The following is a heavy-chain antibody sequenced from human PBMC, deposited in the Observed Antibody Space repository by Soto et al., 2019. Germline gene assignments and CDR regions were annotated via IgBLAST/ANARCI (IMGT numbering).Heavy chain of an antibody. CDR3: TRDVMVRGVITFYYYGMDV. V-gene: IGHV3-49*04. D-gene: IGHD3-10*01. CDR1: GFTFGDYA. CDR2: IRSKAYGGTT. Sequence: GGSLRLSCTASGFTFGDYAMSWVRQAPGKGLEWVGFIRSKAYGGTTEYAASVKGRFTISRDDSKSIAYLQMNSLETEGTAVYYCTRDVMVRGVITFYYYGMDVWGQGTTVTVSS. J-gene: IGHJ6*02.